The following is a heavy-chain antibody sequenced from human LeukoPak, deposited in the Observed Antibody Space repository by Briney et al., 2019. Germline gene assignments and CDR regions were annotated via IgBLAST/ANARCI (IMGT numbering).Heavy chain of an antibody. CDR3: AELGITMIGGV. J-gene: IGHJ6*04. CDR2: ISSGSNI. CDR1: GFTFSSYS. Sequence: EGSLRLSCAASGFTFSSYSMNWVRQAPGKGLEWVSSISSGSNIYYADSLKGRFTISRDNAKNSLYLQMNSLRAEDTAVYYCAELGITMIGGVWGKGTTVTISS. D-gene: IGHD3-10*02. V-gene: IGHV3-21*01.